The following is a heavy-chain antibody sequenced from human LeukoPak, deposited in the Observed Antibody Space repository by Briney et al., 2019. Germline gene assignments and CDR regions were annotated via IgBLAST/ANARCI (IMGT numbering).Heavy chain of an antibody. CDR1: GFSFNTYA. D-gene: IGHD2-15*01. Sequence: PGGSLRLSCAASGFSFNTYAMSWVRQAPGKGLEWVSAISNTGGSTYYADSVKGRFTISRDKSKNTLSLQMNSLRAEDTAVYYCAQQVGYCSSGSCYFTYWGQAPWSPSPQ. CDR2: ISNTGGST. J-gene: IGHJ1*01. V-gene: IGHV3-23*01. CDR3: AQQVGYCSSGSCYFTY.